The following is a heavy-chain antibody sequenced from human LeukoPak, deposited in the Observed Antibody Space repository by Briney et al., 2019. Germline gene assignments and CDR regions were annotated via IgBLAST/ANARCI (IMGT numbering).Heavy chain of an antibody. CDR1: GGSISSGGYF. Sequence: SETLSLTCTVSGGSISSGGYFWSCIRQHPGTGPEWIGYIYYSGSTYYNPSLKSRVTISVDTSKNQFSLKLSSVTAADTAVYYCARGRRNWGSVGDFDLGGQGTLVTVS. CDR2: IYYSGST. D-gene: IGHD7-27*01. CDR3: ARGRRNWGSVGDFDL. J-gene: IGHJ4*02. V-gene: IGHV4-31*03.